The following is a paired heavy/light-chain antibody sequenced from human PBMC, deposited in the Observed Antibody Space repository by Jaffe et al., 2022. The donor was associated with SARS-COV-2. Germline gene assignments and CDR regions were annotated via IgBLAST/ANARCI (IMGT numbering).Light chain of an antibody. CDR2: DAS. CDR1: QTVSIY. J-gene: IGKJ4*01. V-gene: IGKV3-11*01. Sequence: EIVLTQSPATLSLSPGERATLSCRASQTVSIYLAWYQQKPGQTPRLLIYDASNRAAGIPARFSGSGSGTDFTLTISSLEPEDFAVYYCQHRMNWPLTFGGGTRVEI. CDR3: QHRMNWPLT.
Heavy chain of an antibody. CDR3: ARRFCSGGTCYFFDY. Sequence: EVQLLKSGGGLVQPGGSLRLSCAASGFTFSRFTMTWVRQAPGKGLEWVSAIAPSGDTTYYIDSVRGRFTISRDNSKNILYLQMNSLRAEDTAVYYCARRFCSGGTCYFFDYWGQGALVTVSS. CDR2: IAPSGDTT. CDR1: GFTFSRFT. J-gene: IGHJ4*02. D-gene: IGHD2-15*01. V-gene: IGHV3-23*01.